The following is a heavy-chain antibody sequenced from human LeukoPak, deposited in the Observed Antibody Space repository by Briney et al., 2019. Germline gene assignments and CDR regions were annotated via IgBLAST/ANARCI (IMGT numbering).Heavy chain of an antibody. V-gene: IGHV3-48*01. D-gene: IGHD3-22*01. Sequence: GGSLRLSCAASGFTFSSYSMNWVRQAPGEGLEWLSYITSTSDTIYYADSVKGRFTSSRDNAKNSVYLQMNSLRAEDTAVYYCARSSGYPFFDYWGQGTLVTVSS. CDR1: GFTFSSYS. J-gene: IGHJ4*02. CDR2: ITSTSDTI. CDR3: ARSSGYPFFDY.